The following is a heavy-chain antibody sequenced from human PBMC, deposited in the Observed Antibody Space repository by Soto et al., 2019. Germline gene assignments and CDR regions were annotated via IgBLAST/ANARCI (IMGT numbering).Heavy chain of an antibody. J-gene: IGHJ4*02. V-gene: IGHV3-23*01. Sequence: GGSLRLSCAASGFTFSSYAMSWVRQAPGKGLEWVSAISGSGGSTYYADSVKGRFTISRDNSKNTLYLQMNSLRAEDTAVYYCAKERAYSSGWSTSLDYWGQGTLVTVSS. CDR1: GFTFSSYA. CDR2: ISGSGGST. CDR3: AKERAYSSGWSTSLDY. D-gene: IGHD6-19*01.